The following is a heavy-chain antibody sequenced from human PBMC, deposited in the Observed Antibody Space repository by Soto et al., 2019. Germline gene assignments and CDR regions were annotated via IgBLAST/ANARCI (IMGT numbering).Heavy chain of an antibody. Sequence: SQTLSLTCAISGDSVSGKSAAWNWIRQSPSRGLEWLGRTYYRSQWYNDYADSLKSRITINPDTSKNQFSLQLDSVTPDDTAVYYCVRESEPQGTKPTPLQFDFWGQGTLVTVSS. V-gene: IGHV6-1*01. CDR1: GDSVSGKSAA. D-gene: IGHD2-8*01. CDR3: VRESEPQGTKPTPLQFDF. CDR2: TYYRSQWYN. J-gene: IGHJ4*02.